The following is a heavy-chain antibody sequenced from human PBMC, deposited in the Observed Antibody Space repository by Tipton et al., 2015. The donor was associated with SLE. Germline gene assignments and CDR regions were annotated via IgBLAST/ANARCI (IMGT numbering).Heavy chain of an antibody. Sequence: TLSLTCEVYGGPLSHYFWSWIRQAPGKGLEWIGEMNYLGATNFNPSLKSRVTMSLDTSKNQQSLKLSSVTAADTAIYYCARHVSGIPAAGFQAFDVWGHGTVVTVSS. J-gene: IGHJ3*01. CDR1: GGPLSHYF. D-gene: IGHD6-25*01. CDR2: MNYLGAT. V-gene: IGHV4-34*01. CDR3: ARHVSGIPAAGFQAFDV.